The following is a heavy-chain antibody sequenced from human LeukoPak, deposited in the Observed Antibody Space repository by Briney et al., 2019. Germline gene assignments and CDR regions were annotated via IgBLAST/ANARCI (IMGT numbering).Heavy chain of an antibody. Sequence: SQTLSLTYTVSGGSISSGDYYWSWIRKPPGKGLEWIGYIYYSGSTYYNPSLKSRVTISVDTSKNQFSLKLSSVTAADTAVYYCARGRRGYSGYEFDYWGQGTLVTVSS. CDR3: ARGRRGYSGYEFDY. CDR2: IYYSGST. CDR1: GGSISSGDYY. V-gene: IGHV4-30-4*01. D-gene: IGHD5-12*01. J-gene: IGHJ4*02.